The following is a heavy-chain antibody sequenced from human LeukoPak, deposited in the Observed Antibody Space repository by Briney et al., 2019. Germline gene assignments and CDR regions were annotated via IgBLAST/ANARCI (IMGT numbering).Heavy chain of an antibody. CDR2: IRYDGSNK. V-gene: IGHV3-30*02. CDR3: AKEDGGYSYGYGDFDY. J-gene: IGHJ4*02. Sequence: GGSLRLSCAASGFTFSSYGMHWVRQAPGKGLEWVAFIRYDGSNKYYADSVKGRFTISRDNSKNTLYLQMNSLRAEDTAVYYCAKEDGGYSYGYGDFDYWRQGTLVTVSS. CDR1: GFTFSSYG. D-gene: IGHD5-18*01.